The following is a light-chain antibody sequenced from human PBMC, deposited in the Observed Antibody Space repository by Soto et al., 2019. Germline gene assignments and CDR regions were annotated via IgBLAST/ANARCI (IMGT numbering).Light chain of an antibody. V-gene: IGLV2-23*02. J-gene: IGLJ2*01. CDR2: EVS. CDR1: SSDVGYYNL. CDR3: CSYAGVRTVI. Sequence: QSALTQPASKSGSPGQSITIPCTGTSSDVGYYNLVSWYQQHPGQAPKLIISEVSERPSGVSGRFSGSKSGNTASLTISGLQTEDEADYYCCSYAGVRTVIFGGGTKLTVL.